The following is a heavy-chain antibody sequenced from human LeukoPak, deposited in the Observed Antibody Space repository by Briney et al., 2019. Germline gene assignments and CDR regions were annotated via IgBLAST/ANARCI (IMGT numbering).Heavy chain of an antibody. Sequence: GGSLRLSCAASGFTFSSYSMNWVRQAPGKGLEWVSSISSSSYIYYADSVKGRFTISRDNAKNSLYLQMNSLRAEDTAVYYCASRFLEWLYTFDSWAREPWSPSPQ. D-gene: IGHD3-3*01. CDR1: GFTFSSYS. V-gene: IGHV3-21*01. CDR2: ISSSSYI. J-gene: IGHJ4*02. CDR3: ASRFLEWLYTFDS.